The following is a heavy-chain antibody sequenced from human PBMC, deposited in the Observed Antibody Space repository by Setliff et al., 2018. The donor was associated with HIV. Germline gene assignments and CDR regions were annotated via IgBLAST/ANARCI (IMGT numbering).Heavy chain of an antibody. Sequence: ASVKVSCKASGYTFTSYAMHWVRQAPGQRLEWMGWINAGNGNTKYSQKFQGRVTITRDTSASTAYMELSSLRSEDTAVYYCARFPNPSQIVVIMPPDYWGQGTLVTVSS. CDR3: ARFPNPSQIVVIMPPDY. CDR1: GYTFTSYA. J-gene: IGHJ4*02. V-gene: IGHV1-3*01. CDR2: INAGNGNT. D-gene: IGHD3-22*01.